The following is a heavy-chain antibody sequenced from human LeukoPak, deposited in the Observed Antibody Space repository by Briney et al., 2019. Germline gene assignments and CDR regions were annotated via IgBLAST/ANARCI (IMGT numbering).Heavy chain of an antibody. V-gene: IGHV1-18*01. CDR2: ISAYNGNT. CDR3: ARDGGLGGYYGSGSAQLDV. D-gene: IGHD3-10*01. CDR1: GYTFTSYG. Sequence: ASVKVSCKASGYTFTSYGISWVRKATGQGLEWRGWISAYNGNTNYAQKLQGRVTMTTDTSTSTAHMELRSLRSDDTAVYYCARDGGLGGYYGSGSAQLDVWGQGTTVTVSS. J-gene: IGHJ6*02.